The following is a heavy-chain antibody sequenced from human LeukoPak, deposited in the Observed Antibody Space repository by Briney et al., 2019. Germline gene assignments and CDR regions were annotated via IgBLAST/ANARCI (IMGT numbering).Heavy chain of an antibody. J-gene: IGHJ6*03. Sequence: GGSLRLSCAASGSTFSSYWMSWVRQAPGKGLEWVANIKQDGSEKYYVDSVKGRFTISRDNAKNSLYLQMNSLRAEDTAVYYCARNGYSYEFCYMDVWGKGTTVTVSS. CDR1: GSTFSSYW. V-gene: IGHV3-7*01. CDR2: IKQDGSEK. D-gene: IGHD5-18*01. CDR3: ARNGYSYEFCYMDV.